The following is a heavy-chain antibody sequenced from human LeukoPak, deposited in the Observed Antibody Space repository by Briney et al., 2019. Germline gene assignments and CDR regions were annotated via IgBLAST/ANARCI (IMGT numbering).Heavy chain of an antibody. J-gene: IGHJ6*02. CDR1: GGSFSGYY. CDR2: INHSGST. CDR3: ARDNTVTTYYYYGMDV. V-gene: IGHV4-34*01. Sequence: SETLSLTCAVYGGSFSGYYWSWIRQPSGKGLEWIGEINHSGSTNYNPSLKSRVTISVDTSKNQFSLKLSSVTAADTAVYYCARDNTVTTYYYYGMDVWGQGTTVTVSS. D-gene: IGHD4-11*01.